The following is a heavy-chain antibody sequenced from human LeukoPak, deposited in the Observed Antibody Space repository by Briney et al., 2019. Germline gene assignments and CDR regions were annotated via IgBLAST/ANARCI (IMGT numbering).Heavy chain of an antibody. CDR2: IYHSGST. V-gene: IGHV4-30-2*01. D-gene: IGHD3-22*01. CDR3: ARGPRYYYDSSGYYPFDY. CDR1: GGSISSGGYS. J-gene: IGHJ4*02. Sequence: SETLSLTCAVSGGSISSGGYSWSWIRQPPGKGLEWIGYIYHSGSTYYNPSLKSRVTISVDRSKNQFSLKLSSVTAADTAVYYCARGPRYYYDSSGYYPFDYWGQGTLVTVSS.